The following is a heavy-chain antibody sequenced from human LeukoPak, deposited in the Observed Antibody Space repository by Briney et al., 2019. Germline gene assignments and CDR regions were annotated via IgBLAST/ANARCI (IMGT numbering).Heavy chain of an antibody. CDR3: ARQSGSYYLGDYYFDF. Sequence: NPSETLSLTCTVSGGSISSSPYYWGWIRQPPGKGLEWIGSIYYSGATYYNPSLKSRVTISVDTSENQFSLKLSSATAADTAVYYCARQSGSYYLGDYYFDFWGPGTPVTVSS. CDR1: GGSISSSPYY. J-gene: IGHJ4*02. CDR2: IYYSGAT. D-gene: IGHD3-10*01. V-gene: IGHV4-39*01.